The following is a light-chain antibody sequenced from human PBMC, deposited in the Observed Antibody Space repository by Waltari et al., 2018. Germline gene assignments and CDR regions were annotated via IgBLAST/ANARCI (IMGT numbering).Light chain of an antibody. J-gene: IGLJ3*02. Sequence: SYVLTQPPSVSVAQGRTARITCGGNNIGTKTAHWYQQKPGKAPVMVVYDDIDRPSGIPDRFSGSNSGNTDTLIIHRAEAGDEADYYCQVWDIDSDPSVVFGGGTKLTVL. CDR2: DDI. V-gene: IGLV3-21*03. CDR3: QVWDIDSDPSVV. CDR1: NIGTKT.